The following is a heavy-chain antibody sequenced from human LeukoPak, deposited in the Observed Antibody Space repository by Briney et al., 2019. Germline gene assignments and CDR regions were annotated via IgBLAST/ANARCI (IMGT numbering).Heavy chain of an antibody. CDR3: ARVRRSPVYFDY. V-gene: IGHV1-2*02. CDR1: GYTFTDNY. D-gene: IGHD6-13*01. Sequence: ASVKVSCKASGYTFTDNYLHWVRQAPGQGLEWMGWINPNSGGTNYAQKFQGRVTMTRDASISTAYMELSRLRSDDTAVYYCARVRRSPVYFDYWGQGTLVTVSS. J-gene: IGHJ4*02. CDR2: INPNSGGT.